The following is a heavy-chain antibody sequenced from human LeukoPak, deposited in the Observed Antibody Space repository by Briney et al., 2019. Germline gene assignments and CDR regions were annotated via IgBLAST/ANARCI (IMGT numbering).Heavy chain of an antibody. J-gene: IGHJ4*02. D-gene: IGHD6-19*01. CDR2: IYSGGST. CDR1: GFIVSSNY. V-gene: IGHV3-53*01. Sequence: GGSLRLSCAASGFIVSSNYMSWVRQAPGKGLEWVSVIYSGGSTYYADSVKGRFTISRDNSKNTLYLQMNSLRAEDTAVYYCARDDIAVAGTDYWGQGTLVTVSS. CDR3: ARDDIAVAGTDY.